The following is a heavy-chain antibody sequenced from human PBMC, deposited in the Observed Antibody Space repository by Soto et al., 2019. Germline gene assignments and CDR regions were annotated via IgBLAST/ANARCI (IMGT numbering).Heavy chain of an antibody. V-gene: IGHV4-34*01. J-gene: IGHJ5*02. CDR1: GGSFSGYY. D-gene: IGHD4-17*01. CDR3: ARISVTTGDGGP. CDR2: INHSGST. Sequence: SSETLSLTCAVYGGSFSGYYWSWIRQPPGRGLEWIGEINHSGSTNYNPSLKSRVTISVDTSKNQFSLKLSSVTAADTAVYYCARISVTTGDGGPWGQGTLVTVSS.